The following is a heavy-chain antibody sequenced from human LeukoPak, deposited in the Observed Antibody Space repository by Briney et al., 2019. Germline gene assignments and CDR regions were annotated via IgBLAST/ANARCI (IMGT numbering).Heavy chain of an antibody. V-gene: IGHV1-69*13. CDR2: IIPIFGTA. CDR1: GGTFSSYA. CDR3: ARGYYGSGSYWGDAFDI. Sequence: SVKVSCKASGGTFSSYAISRVRQAPGQGLEWMGGIIPIFGTAHYAQKFQGRVTITADESTSTAYMELSSLRSEDTAAYYCARGYYGSGSYWGDAFDIWGQGTMVTVSS. D-gene: IGHD3-10*01. J-gene: IGHJ3*02.